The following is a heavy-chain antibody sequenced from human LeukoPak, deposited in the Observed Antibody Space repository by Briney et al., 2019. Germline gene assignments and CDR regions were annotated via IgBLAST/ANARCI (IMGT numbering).Heavy chain of an antibody. CDR1: GGSFSGYY. J-gene: IGHJ4*02. Sequence: SETLSLTCAVYGGSFSGYYWSWIRQPPGKGLEWIGEINHSGSTNYNPSLKSRVTISVDTSKNQFSPKLSSVTAADTAVYYCARKWYYDSRVDYWGQGTLVTVSS. D-gene: IGHD3-22*01. CDR2: INHSGST. CDR3: ARKWYYDSRVDY. V-gene: IGHV4-34*01.